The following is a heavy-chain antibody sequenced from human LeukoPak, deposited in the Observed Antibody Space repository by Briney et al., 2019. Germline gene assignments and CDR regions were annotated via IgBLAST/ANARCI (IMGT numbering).Heavy chain of an antibody. V-gene: IGHV3-9*01. Sequence: GGSLRLSCAASGFTFDDYAIHWVRQAPGKGLEWVSGISWNSGSIGYADSVKGRFTISRDNAKNSLYLQMNSLRAEDTALYYCASFGVVVNYFDYWGQGTLVTVSS. D-gene: IGHD3-3*01. CDR2: ISWNSGSI. CDR3: ASFGVVVNYFDY. CDR1: GFTFDDYA. J-gene: IGHJ4*02.